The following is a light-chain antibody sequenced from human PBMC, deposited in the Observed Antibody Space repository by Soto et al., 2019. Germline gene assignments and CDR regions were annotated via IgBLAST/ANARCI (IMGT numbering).Light chain of an antibody. CDR2: AAS. Sequence: DIQMTQSPSSLSASVGERVTITFRASQSISSYLNWYQQKPGKAPKLLIYAASSLQSGVPSRFSGSGSGTDFTLTISSLQPEDFATYYCQQTHSLPLSFGPGTKVDI. V-gene: IGKV1-39*01. J-gene: IGKJ3*01. CDR3: QQTHSLPLS. CDR1: QSISSY.